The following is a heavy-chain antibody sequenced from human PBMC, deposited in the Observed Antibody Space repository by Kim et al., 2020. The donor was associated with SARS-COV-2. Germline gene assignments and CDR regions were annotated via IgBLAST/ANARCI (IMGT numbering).Heavy chain of an antibody. CDR1: GGSISSSNW. J-gene: IGHJ6*02. CDR3: ARAPLLLWFGELYYYGMDV. V-gene: IGHV4-4*02. D-gene: IGHD3-10*01. Sequence: SETLSLTCAVSGGSISSSNWWSWVRQPPGKGLEWIGEIYHSGSTNYNPSLKSRVTISVDKSKNQFSLKLSSVTAADTAVYYCARAPLLLWFGELYYYGMDVWGQGTTVTVSS. CDR2: IYHSGST.